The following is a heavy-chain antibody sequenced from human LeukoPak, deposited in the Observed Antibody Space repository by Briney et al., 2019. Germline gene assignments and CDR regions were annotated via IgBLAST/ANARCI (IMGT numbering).Heavy chain of an antibody. V-gene: IGHV3-20*04. CDR3: AREHYNYYMDV. CDR1: GFTFDDYG. CDR2: INWNGGST. Sequence: GGSLRLSCAASGFTFDDYGMNWVRQAPGKGLEWVSVINWNGGSTAYADSVKGRFTISRDNAKTTLYLQMNSLRVEDTALYYYAREHYNYYMDVWGKGTTVTVSS. J-gene: IGHJ6*03.